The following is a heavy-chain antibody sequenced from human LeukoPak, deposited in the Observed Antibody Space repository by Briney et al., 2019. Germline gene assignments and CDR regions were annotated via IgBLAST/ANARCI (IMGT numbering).Heavy chain of an antibody. D-gene: IGHD3-9*01. Sequence: ASVKVSCKASGGTFSSYAISWVRQAPGQGLEWMGGIIPIFGTANYAQKFQGRVTITADESTSTAYMELSSLRSEDTAVYYCARHYDILTGYLNNWGQGTLVTVSS. V-gene: IGHV1-69*13. J-gene: IGHJ4*02. CDR2: IIPIFGTA. CDR1: GGTFSSYA. CDR3: ARHYDILTGYLNN.